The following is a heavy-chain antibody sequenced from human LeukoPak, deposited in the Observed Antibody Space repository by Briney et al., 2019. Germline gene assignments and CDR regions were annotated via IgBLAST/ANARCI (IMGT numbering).Heavy chain of an antibody. V-gene: IGHV1-46*01. Sequence: ASVKVSCKASGYTFTSYYMHWVRQAPGQGLEWMGIINPSGGSTSYAQKFQGRVSMTRDTSTSTVYMDLSNLRSEDTAVYYCARPTTVEDYFDYWGQGTLVTVSS. J-gene: IGHJ4*02. CDR3: ARPTTVEDYFDY. CDR1: GYTFTSYY. CDR2: INPSGGST. D-gene: IGHD4-17*01.